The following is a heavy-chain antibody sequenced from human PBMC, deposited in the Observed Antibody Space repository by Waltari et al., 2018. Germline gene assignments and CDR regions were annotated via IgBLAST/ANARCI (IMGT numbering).Heavy chain of an antibody. CDR3: ARRFLESTDWGAFDI. CDR2: IYYSWST. Sequence: QVQLQESGPGLVKPSETLSLTCTVSGGSISSYYWSWIRQPPGKGLEWIGYIYYSWSTNYNPSLKSRVTISVDTSKNQFSLKLSSVTAADTAVYYCARRFLESTDWGAFDIWGQGTMVTVSS. V-gene: IGHV4-59*01. J-gene: IGHJ3*02. D-gene: IGHD3-3*01. CDR1: GGSISSYY.